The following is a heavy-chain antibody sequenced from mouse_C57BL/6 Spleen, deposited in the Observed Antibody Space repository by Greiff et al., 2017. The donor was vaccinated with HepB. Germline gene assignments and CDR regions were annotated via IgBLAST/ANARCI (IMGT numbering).Heavy chain of an antibody. Sequence: EVKLLESGPGLVKPSQSLSLTCSVTGYSITSGYYWNWIRQFPGNKLEWMGYISYDGSNNYNPSLKNRISITRDTSKNQFFLKLNSVTTEDTATYYCARCGNYGYFDYWGQGTTLTVSS. V-gene: IGHV3-6*01. D-gene: IGHD2-1*01. CDR3: ARCGNYGYFDY. CDR2: ISYDGSN. J-gene: IGHJ2*01. CDR1: GYSITSGYY.